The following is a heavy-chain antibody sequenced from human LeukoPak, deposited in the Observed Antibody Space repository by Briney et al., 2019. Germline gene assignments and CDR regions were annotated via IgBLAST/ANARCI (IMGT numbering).Heavy chain of an antibody. V-gene: IGHV4-59*01. CDR1: GGSITSYY. J-gene: IGHJ4*02. Sequence: SETLSLTCTVSGGSITSYYWSWIRQPPGKALDWIGYIYYSGSTNYNPSLKSRVTISVDTSKNQFSLNLSSVTAADTAVYYCARYTVTTFLFDYWGQGTLVTVSS. CDR3: ARYTVTTFLFDY. D-gene: IGHD4-17*01. CDR2: IYYSGST.